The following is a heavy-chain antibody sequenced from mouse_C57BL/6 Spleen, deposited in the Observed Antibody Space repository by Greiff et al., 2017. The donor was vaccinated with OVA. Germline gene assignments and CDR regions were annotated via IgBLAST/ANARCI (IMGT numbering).Heavy chain of an antibody. CDR3: ARRVYYDYDVKYFDV. CDR2: IWWDDDK. Sequence: QVTLKVCGPGILQPSQTLSLTCSFSGFSLSTFGMGVGWIRQPSGKGLEWLAHIWWDDDKYYNPALTSRLTISKDTSKNQVFLKLATVDTADTATYYCARRVYYDYDVKYFDVWGTGTTVTVSS. J-gene: IGHJ1*03. D-gene: IGHD2-4*01. V-gene: IGHV8-8*01. CDR1: GFSLSTFGMG.